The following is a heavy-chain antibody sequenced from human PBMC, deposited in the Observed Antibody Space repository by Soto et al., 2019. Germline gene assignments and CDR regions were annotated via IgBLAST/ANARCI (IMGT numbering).Heavy chain of an antibody. CDR1: GFSLSTGGVG. D-gene: IGHD3-10*01. J-gene: IGHJ4*02. CDR2: IYWDDDQ. CDR3: AHTPFFGDKPDF. Sequence: QITLKESGPTLVKPTQTLTLTCTFSGFSLSTGGVGVGWIRQPPGKALEWLGFIYWDDDQRYSPSLKSRLTSTNDPAKNPVVRTMTNMDPVDTAAYYCAHTPFFGDKPDFWGPGTLVTVSS. V-gene: IGHV2-5*02.